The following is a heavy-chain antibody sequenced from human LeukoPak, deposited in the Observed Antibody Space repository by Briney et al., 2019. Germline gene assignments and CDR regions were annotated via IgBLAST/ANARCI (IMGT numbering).Heavy chain of an antibody. CDR2: ISSSSSYI. Sequence: PGGSLRLSCAASGFTFSSYSMNWVRQAPGKGLEWVSSISSSSSYIYYADSAKGRFTISRDNAKNSLYLQMNSLRAEDTAVYYCARDRGIAAAGTYYWGQGTLVTVSS. D-gene: IGHD6-13*01. CDR3: ARDRGIAAAGTYY. V-gene: IGHV3-21*01. J-gene: IGHJ4*02. CDR1: GFTFSSYS.